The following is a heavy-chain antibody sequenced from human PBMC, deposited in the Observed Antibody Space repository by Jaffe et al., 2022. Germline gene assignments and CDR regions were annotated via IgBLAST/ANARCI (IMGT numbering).Heavy chain of an antibody. V-gene: IGHV2-70*01. J-gene: IGHJ6*03. CDR2: IDWDDDK. Sequence: QVTLRESGPALVKPTQTLTLTCTFSGFSLSTSGMCVSWIRQPPGKALEWLALIDWDDDKYYSTSLKTRLTISKDTSKNQVVLTMTNMDPVDTATYYCARAEISRNYYYYYMDVWGKGTTVTVSS. CDR3: ARAEISRNYYYYYMDV. CDR1: GFSLSTSGMC.